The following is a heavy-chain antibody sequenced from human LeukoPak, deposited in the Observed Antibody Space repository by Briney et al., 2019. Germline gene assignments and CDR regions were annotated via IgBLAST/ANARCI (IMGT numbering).Heavy chain of an antibody. CDR1: GGSFINYY. D-gene: IGHD6-19*01. J-gene: IGHJ4*02. CDR2: IYYSGST. Sequence: SETLSLTCTVSGGSFINYYWSWIRQPPGKGLEWIGYIYYSGSTNYNPSLKSRVTISVDTSKNQFSLKLSSVTAADTAVYYCARISRGNAGYSSGWYSFDYWGQGTLVTVSS. V-gene: IGHV4-59*08. CDR3: ARISRGNAGYSSGWYSFDY.